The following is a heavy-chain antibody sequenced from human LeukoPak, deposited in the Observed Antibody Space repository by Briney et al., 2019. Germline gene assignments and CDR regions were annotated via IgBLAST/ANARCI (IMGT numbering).Heavy chain of an antibody. V-gene: IGHV1-46*01. Sequence: ASVKVSCKASGYTFTSYYMHWVRQAPGQGLEWMGIINPSGGSTSYAQKFQGRVTMTRDTSTSTVYMELSGLRSEDTAVYYCARDLQPYYYDRNPLGYWGQGTLVTVSS. J-gene: IGHJ4*02. D-gene: IGHD3-22*01. CDR2: INPSGGST. CDR1: GYTFTSYY. CDR3: ARDLQPYYYDRNPLGY.